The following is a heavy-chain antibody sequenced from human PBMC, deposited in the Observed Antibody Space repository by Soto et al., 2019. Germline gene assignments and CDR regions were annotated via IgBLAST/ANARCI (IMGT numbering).Heavy chain of an antibody. CDR1: GYTFTASG. J-gene: IGHJ4*02. CDR2: TNIYNGHT. D-gene: IGHD4-17*01. V-gene: IGHV1-18*01. Sequence: QVQLVQSGPEVQKPGASLKVSCKASGYTFTASGISWVRQAPGQGLEWMGWTNIYNGHTEYSPKFLGRVVMTTDTSADPAYLELNSLRPDDESLYSCARWDDYGASDQSHLNQWGQGTLLTVSS. CDR3: ARWDDYGASDQSHLNQ.